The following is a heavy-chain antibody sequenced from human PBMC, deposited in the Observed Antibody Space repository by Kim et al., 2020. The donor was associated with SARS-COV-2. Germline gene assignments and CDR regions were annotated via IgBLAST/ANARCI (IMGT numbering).Heavy chain of an antibody. CDR3: ARDKYSGYDSLFRRYYYYGMDV. D-gene: IGHD5-12*01. CDR2: IWYDGSNK. Sequence: GGSLRLSCAASGFTFSSYGMHWVRQAPGKGLEWVAVIWYDGSNKYYADSVKGRFTISRDNSKNTLYLQMNSLRAEDTAVYYCARDKYSGYDSLFRRYYYYGMDVWGQGTTVTVSS. J-gene: IGHJ6*02. V-gene: IGHV3-33*01. CDR1: GFTFSSYG.